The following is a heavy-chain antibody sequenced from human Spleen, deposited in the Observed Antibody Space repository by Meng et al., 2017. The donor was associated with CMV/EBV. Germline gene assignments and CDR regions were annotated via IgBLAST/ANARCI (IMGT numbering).Heavy chain of an antibody. V-gene: IGHV5-51*01. CDR2: IYPGDSET. D-gene: IGHD2-21*02. CDR3: AKYGGHCGDDCTQNKY. J-gene: IGHJ4*02. Sequence: GESLKISCKGSGFTFSKTWIAWVRQVSGGGLEWMGIIYPGDSETRYSPPSEGQVTISVDKSISTVYLQWSGLKASDTAMYYCAKYGGHCGDDCTQNKYWGQGTLVTVSS. CDR1: GFTFSKTW.